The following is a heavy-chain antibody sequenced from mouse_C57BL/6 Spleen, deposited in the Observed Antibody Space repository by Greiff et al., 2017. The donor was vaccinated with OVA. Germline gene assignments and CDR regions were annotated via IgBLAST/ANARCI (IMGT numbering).Heavy chain of an antibody. CDR2: IDPSDSYT. CDR3: ARYGPPLNWEGGYFDV. J-gene: IGHJ1*03. V-gene: IGHV1-50*01. D-gene: IGHD4-1*01. Sequence: QVQLQQPGAELVKPGASVKLSCKASGYTFTSYWMQWVKQRPGQGLGWIGEIDPSDSYTNYNQKFKGKATLTVDTSSSTAYMQLSSLTSEDSAVYYCARYGPPLNWEGGYFDVWGTGTTVTVSS. CDR1: GYTFTSYW.